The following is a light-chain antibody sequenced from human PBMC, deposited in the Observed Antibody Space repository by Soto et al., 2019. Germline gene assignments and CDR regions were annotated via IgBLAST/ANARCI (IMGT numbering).Light chain of an antibody. J-gene: IGLJ3*02. CDR2: DNH. V-gene: IGLV1-51*01. CDR1: SSNIGIDF. Sequence: QSVLTQPPSVSAAAGQKVTISCSGSSSNIGIDFVSWYQQIPGTAPKLLIYDNHHRPSGIPDRFSGSKSGTSATLGITGLQTGYEADYYCGTWDSSLSAVVFGGGTKLTVL. CDR3: GTWDSSLSAVV.